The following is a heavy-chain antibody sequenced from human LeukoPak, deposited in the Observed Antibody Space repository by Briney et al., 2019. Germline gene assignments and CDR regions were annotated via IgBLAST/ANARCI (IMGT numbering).Heavy chain of an antibody. CDR1: GFTFDDYA. J-gene: IGHJ6*03. CDR3: AKEGLNYYYMDV. Sequence: GGSLRLSCVASGFTFDDYAMHWVRQAPGKGLEWVSGISWNPNNIAYADSVKGRFTISRDNAKNSLYLQMNSLRPEDTALYYCAKEGLNYYYMDVWGKGTTVTISS. V-gene: IGHV3-9*01. CDR2: ISWNPNNI.